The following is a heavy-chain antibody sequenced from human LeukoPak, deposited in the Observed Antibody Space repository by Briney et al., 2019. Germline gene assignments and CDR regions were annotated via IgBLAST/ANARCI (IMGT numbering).Heavy chain of an antibody. Sequence: GASVKVSCKASGGTFSSYAISWVRQAPGQGLEWMGGIIPIFGTANYAQKFQGRVTITADESTSTAYMELSSLRSEDTAVYYCARDLKVYYGSGSYSLDYWGQGTLVTVSS. CDR2: IIPIFGTA. D-gene: IGHD3-10*01. J-gene: IGHJ4*02. CDR1: GGTFSSYA. V-gene: IGHV1-69*13. CDR3: ARDLKVYYGSGSYSLDY.